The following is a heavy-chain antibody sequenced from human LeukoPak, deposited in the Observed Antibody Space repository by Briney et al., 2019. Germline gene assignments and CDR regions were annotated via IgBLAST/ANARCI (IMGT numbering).Heavy chain of an antibody. CDR3: AKEWELYYFDY. CDR1: GFTVSSNY. J-gene: IGHJ4*02. Sequence: GGSLRLSCAASGFTVSSNYMSWVRQAPGKGLEWVSSVYNDRSTNYADSAKGRFTMSRDNSKNTLYLQMNSLRAEDTAVYYCAKEWELYYFDYWGQGTLVTVSS. V-gene: IGHV3-53*01. CDR2: VYNDRST. D-gene: IGHD1-26*01.